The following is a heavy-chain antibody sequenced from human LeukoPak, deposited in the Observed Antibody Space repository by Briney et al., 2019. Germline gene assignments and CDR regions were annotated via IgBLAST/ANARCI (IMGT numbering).Heavy chain of an antibody. D-gene: IGHD3-16*01. V-gene: IGHV3-48*02. CDR2: ISSSSSTI. CDR1: GFTFSSYS. CDR3: ARGERTIIYYYYYGMDV. J-gene: IGHJ6*02. Sequence: GGSLRLSCAASGFTFSSYSMNWVRQAPGKGLEWVSYISSSSSTIYYADSVKGQFTISRDNAKNSLYLQMNSLRDEDTAVYYCARGERTIIYYYYYGMDVWGQGTTVTVSS.